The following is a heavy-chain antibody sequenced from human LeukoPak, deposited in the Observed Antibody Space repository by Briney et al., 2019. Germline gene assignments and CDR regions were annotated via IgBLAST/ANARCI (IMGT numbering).Heavy chain of an antibody. V-gene: IGHV4-59*12. CDR1: GGSISTYY. CDR3: ASSSGWPLYYFDY. D-gene: IGHD6-19*01. Sequence: SETLSLTCTVSGGSISTYYWSWIRQPPGKGLEWIGYIYYSGSTSYNPSLKSRVTISVDTSKNQFSLKLSSVTAADTAVYYCASSSGWPLYYFDYWGQGTLVTVSS. CDR2: IYYSGST. J-gene: IGHJ4*02.